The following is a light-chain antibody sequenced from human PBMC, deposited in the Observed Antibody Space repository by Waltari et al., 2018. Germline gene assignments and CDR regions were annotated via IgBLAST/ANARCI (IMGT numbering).Light chain of an antibody. V-gene: IGKV3-15*01. CDR3: QQYNNWPVS. Sequence: DIVMTQSPATLSVSRGERATLSCRASQSVCSNLAWYQQKPGQAPRLLIYGASTRATGIPARFSGSGSGTEFTLTISSLQSEDFAVYYCQQYNNWPVSFGQGTKLEIK. J-gene: IGKJ2*03. CDR2: GAS. CDR1: QSVCSN.